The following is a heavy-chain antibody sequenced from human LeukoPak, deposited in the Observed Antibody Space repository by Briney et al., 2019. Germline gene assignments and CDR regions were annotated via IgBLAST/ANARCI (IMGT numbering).Heavy chain of an antibody. D-gene: IGHD6-6*01. CDR2: ISYDGSNK. J-gene: IGHJ4*02. CDR3: AKVWGTYSSSSSGALDY. CDR1: GFTFSNFD. Sequence: PGGSLRLSCVASGFTFSNFDMSYVRQAPGKGLEWVAVISYDGSNKYYADSVKGRFTISRDNSKNTLYLQMNSLRAEDTAVYYCAKVWGTYSSSSSGALDYWGQGTLVTVSS. V-gene: IGHV3-30*18.